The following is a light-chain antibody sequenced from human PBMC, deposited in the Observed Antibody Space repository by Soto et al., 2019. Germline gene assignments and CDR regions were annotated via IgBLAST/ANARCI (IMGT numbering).Light chain of an antibody. V-gene: IGKV1-27*01. CDR2: AAS. J-gene: IGKJ1*01. CDR1: QGIGNY. Sequence: DIQMTQSPSSLSASLGDRVTITCRASQGIGNYLAWYQLQPGKVPKLLIYAASTLQSGVPSRFSGSGSGTDFTLTISSLQPEDVATYFCQKYNSAPRTFGQGTKVEN. CDR3: QKYNSAPRT.